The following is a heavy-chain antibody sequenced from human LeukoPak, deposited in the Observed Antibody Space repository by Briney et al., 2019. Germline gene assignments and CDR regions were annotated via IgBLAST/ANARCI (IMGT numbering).Heavy chain of an antibody. V-gene: IGHV1-69*13. Sequence: ASVKVSCKASGGTFSSYAISWVRQAPGQGLEWMGGIIPVFGTANYAQKFQGRVTITSDESTSTAYMELSSLRSEDTAVYYCAGSYSGSLDYWGQGTLVTVSS. D-gene: IGHD1-26*01. CDR1: GGTFSSYA. J-gene: IGHJ4*02. CDR2: IIPVFGTA. CDR3: AGSYSGSLDY.